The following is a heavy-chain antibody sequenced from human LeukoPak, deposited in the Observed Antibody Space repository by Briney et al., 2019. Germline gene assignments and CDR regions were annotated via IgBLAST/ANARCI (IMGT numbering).Heavy chain of an antibody. V-gene: IGHV1-69*04. CDR2: IIPILGIA. J-gene: IGHJ4*02. Sequence: ASVNVSCKASGGTFSSYAISWVRQAPGQGLEWMGRIIPILGIANYAQKFQGRVTITADKSTSTAYMELSSLRSEDTAVYYCARETAVAGTPYFDYWGQGTLVTVSS. CDR3: ARETAVAGTPYFDY. D-gene: IGHD6-19*01. CDR1: GGTFSSYA.